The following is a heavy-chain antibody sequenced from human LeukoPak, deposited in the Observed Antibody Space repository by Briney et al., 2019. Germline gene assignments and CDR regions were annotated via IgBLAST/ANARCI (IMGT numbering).Heavy chain of an antibody. CDR2: IYYSGST. V-gene: IGHV4-39*02. CDR1: GGSISSSSYY. D-gene: IGHD3-3*01. CDR3: ARDPYDFWSGYRMNWFDP. Sequence: SETLSLTCTVSGGSISSSSYYWGWIRQPPGKGLEWIGSIYYSGSTYYNPSLKSRVTISVDTSKNQFSLKLSSVTAADTAVYYCARDPYDFWSGYRMNWFDPWGQGTLVTVSS. J-gene: IGHJ5*02.